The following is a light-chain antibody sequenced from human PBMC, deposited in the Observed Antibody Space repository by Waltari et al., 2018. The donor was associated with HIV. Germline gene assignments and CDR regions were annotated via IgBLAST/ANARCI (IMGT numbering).Light chain of an antibody. CDR3: SSYGGSNNVV. Sequence: QSALTQPPSASGSPGQSVTISCTGTSSDVVGYNYVPWYQQHPVKAPNLMIYGVNKRPSGVPDRFSGSKSGNTASLTVSGLQGEDEAEYYCSSYGGSNNVVFGGGTKLTVL. J-gene: IGLJ2*01. CDR2: GVN. CDR1: SSDVVGYNY. V-gene: IGLV2-8*01.